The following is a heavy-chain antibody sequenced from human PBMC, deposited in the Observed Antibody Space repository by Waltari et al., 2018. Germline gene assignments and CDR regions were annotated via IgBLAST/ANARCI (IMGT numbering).Heavy chain of an antibody. D-gene: IGHD1-26*01. CDR3: ARRSGSFLDR. CDR1: GLIVTSHT. CDR2: IYSGGDA. J-gene: IGHJ5*02. V-gene: IGHV3-53*01. Sequence: EVQLVESGGGLIQPGGSLRLSCAASGLIVTSHTMTWVRQAPGKGLEWVSLIYSGGDAYYTDSVMGRFIISRDISRNILYLQMNSLRVEDTAVYFCARRSGSFLDRWGQGTLVTVSS.